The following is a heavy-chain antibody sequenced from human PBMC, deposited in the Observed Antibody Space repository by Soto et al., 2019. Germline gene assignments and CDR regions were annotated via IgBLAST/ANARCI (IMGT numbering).Heavy chain of an antibody. CDR1: GGTFSSYA. Sequence: ASVKVSCKASGGTFSSYAISWVRQAPGQGLEWMGGIIPIFGTANYAQKFQGRVTITADESTSTAYMELSSLRSEDTAVYYCARERREQQLVGDWVYYYGMDVWGQGTTVTVSS. V-gene: IGHV1-69*13. CDR3: ARERREQQLVGDWVYYYGMDV. CDR2: IIPIFGTA. J-gene: IGHJ6*02. D-gene: IGHD6-13*01.